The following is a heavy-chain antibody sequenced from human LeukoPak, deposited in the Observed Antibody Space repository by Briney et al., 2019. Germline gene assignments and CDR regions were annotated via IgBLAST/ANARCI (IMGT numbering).Heavy chain of an antibody. CDR1: GFTFSSYS. D-gene: IGHD4/OR15-4a*01. Sequence: PGGSLRLSCAASGFTFSSYSMNWAPKAPGKGLNWVAFIGSRTGNIYYADSVKGRFSISRDNAKDSVYLQMNSLRADDTAVYYCARETEPLDYGDSTNLDYWGQGTLVTVSS. CDR3: ARETEPLDYGDSTNLDY. CDR2: IGSRTGNI. V-gene: IGHV3-21*01. J-gene: IGHJ4*02.